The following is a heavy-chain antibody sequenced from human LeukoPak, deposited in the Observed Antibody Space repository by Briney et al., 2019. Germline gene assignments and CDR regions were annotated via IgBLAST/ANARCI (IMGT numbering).Heavy chain of an antibody. CDR3: ARSVTFGGVINPKYYFDY. V-gene: IGHV4-59*01. D-gene: IGHD3-16*02. Sequence: SETLSLTCTVSGGSISSYYWSWIRQPPGKGLEWIGYIYYSGSTNYNPSLKSRVTISVDTSKNQFSLKLSSVTAADTAVYYCARSVTFGGVINPKYYFDYWGQGTLVTVSS. CDR1: GGSISSYY. CDR2: IYYSGST. J-gene: IGHJ4*02.